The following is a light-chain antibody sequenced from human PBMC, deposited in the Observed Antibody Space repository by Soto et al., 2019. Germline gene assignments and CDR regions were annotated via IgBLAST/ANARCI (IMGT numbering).Light chain of an antibody. V-gene: IGKV1-5*03. J-gene: IGKJ1*01. Sequence: DIQMTQSPSTLSASVGDRVTITCRATQNINSWLAWYQQKPGKAPKLLIYKASSLESGVPSRFSGSGSGTEFTLTISSLQSDDFATYYCQQYDTYGTFGQGTKVEIK. CDR1: QNINSW. CDR2: KAS. CDR3: QQYDTYGT.